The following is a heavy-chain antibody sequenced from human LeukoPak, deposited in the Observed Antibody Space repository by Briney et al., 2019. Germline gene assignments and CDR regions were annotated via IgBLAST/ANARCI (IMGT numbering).Heavy chain of an antibody. CDR3: ARAWYSSSWLDY. V-gene: IGHV4-34*01. D-gene: IGHD6-13*01. CDR2: INRSGST. CDR1: GGSFSGYY. J-gene: IGHJ4*02. Sequence: PSETLSLTCAVYGGSFSGYYWSWIRQPPGKGLEWIGEINRSGSTNYNPSLKSRVTISVDTSKNQFSLKLSSVTAADTAVYYCARAWYSSSWLDYWGQGTLVTVSS.